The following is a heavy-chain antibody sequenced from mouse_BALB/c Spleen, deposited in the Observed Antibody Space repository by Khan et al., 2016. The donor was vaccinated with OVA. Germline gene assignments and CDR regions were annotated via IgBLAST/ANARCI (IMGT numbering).Heavy chain of an antibody. CDR3: AKDTAGFWFAY. Sequence: QVQLKESGPGLVAPSQSLSITCTVSGFSLTTYGISWVRQPPGKGLEWLGVIWGDGSTNYHSALRSRLSISKDNSKSQVILKLNSLQNDDTATYYCAKDTAGFWFAYWGQGTLVTVSA. V-gene: IGHV2-3*01. CDR1: GFSLTTYG. J-gene: IGHJ3*01. CDR2: IWGDGST.